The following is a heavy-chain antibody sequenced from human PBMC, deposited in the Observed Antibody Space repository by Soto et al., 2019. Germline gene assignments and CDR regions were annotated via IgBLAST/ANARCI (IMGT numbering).Heavy chain of an antibody. J-gene: IGHJ3*02. Sequence: ASVKVSCKASGGTFSSYTISWVRQAPGQGLEWMGRIIPILGIANYAQKFQGRVTITADKSTSTAYMELSSLRSEDTAVYYCARDPGHQWLGGAFDIWGQGTMVTVSS. CDR2: IIPILGIA. D-gene: IGHD6-19*01. V-gene: IGHV1-69*04. CDR3: ARDPGHQWLGGAFDI. CDR1: GGTFSSYT.